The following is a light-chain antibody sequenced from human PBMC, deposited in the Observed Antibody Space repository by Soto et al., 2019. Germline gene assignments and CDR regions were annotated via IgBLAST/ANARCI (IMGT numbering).Light chain of an antibody. CDR3: GADHGSGSNPMWV. J-gene: IGLJ2*01. Sequence: QLVLTQPPSASASLGASVTLTCTLNSGNSNNKVDWYQQRPGKGPRFVMRVGTGGTVGSKGDGIPDRFSVLGSGLNRYLTIKNIQEEDESDYHCGADHGSGSNPMWVFGGGTKLTVL. V-gene: IGLV9-49*01. CDR1: SGNSNNK. CDR2: VGTGGTVG.